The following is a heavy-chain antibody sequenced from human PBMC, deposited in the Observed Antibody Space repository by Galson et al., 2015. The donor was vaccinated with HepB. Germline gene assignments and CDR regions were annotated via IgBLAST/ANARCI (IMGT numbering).Heavy chain of an antibody. CDR1: GGSISSYY. V-gene: IGHV4-4*07. D-gene: IGHD5-12*01. CDR3: ARVNRGVVATIPIYYCYYMDV. J-gene: IGHJ6*03. CDR2: IYTSGST. Sequence: LSLTCTVSGGSISSYYWSWIRQPAGKGLEWIGRIYTSGSTNYNPSLKSRVTMSVDTSKNQFSLKLSSVTAADTAVYYCARVNRGVVATIPIYYCYYMDVWGKGTTVTVSS.